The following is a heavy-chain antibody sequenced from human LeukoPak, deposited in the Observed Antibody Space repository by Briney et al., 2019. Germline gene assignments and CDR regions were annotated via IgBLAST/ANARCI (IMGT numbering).Heavy chain of an antibody. Sequence: MTGGSLRLSCAASGFTFSSYSMNWVRQAPGKGLEWVSSISSSSSYIYYADSVKGRFTISRDNAKNSLYLQMNSLRAEDTAVYYCVGGRFDSSGDFDYWGQGTLVTVSS. CDR3: VGGRFDSSGDFDY. V-gene: IGHV3-21*01. D-gene: IGHD3-22*01. CDR2: ISSSSSYI. J-gene: IGHJ4*02. CDR1: GFTFSSYS.